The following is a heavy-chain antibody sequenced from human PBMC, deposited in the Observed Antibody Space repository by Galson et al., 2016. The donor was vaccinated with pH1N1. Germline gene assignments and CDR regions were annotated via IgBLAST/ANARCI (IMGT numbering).Heavy chain of an antibody. Sequence: PALVKPTQTLTLTCTFSGFSLSTGGMCVSWIRQPPGKALEWLALIDWDDDKYYSTSLKTRLTISKDTSKNQVVLTMTNMDPVDTATYYCARIYYGDYVGYFDYWGQGTLVTVSS. CDR3: ARIYYGDYVGYFDY. CDR1: GFSLSTGGMC. D-gene: IGHD4-17*01. V-gene: IGHV2-70*01. CDR2: IDWDDDK. J-gene: IGHJ4*02.